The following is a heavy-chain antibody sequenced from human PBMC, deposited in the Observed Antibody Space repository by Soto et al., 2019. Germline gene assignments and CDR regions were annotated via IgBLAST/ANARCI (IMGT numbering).Heavy chain of an antibody. Sequence: SLRLSCAASGFTFSSYAMSWVRQAPGKGLEWVSAISGSGGSTYYADSVKGRFTISRDNSKNTLYLQMNSLRAEDTAVYYCAKEREVLRFLEWSPYYYYYYMDVWGKGTTVTVSS. J-gene: IGHJ6*03. V-gene: IGHV3-23*01. CDR3: AKEREVLRFLEWSPYYYYYYMDV. CDR2: ISGSGGST. CDR1: GFTFSSYA. D-gene: IGHD3-3*01.